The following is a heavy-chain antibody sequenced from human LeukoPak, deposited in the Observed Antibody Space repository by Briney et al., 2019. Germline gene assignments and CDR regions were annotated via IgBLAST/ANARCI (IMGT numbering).Heavy chain of an antibody. V-gene: IGHV3-30-3*01. CDR1: GFTFSSYA. J-gene: IGHJ6*02. Sequence: PGGSLRLSCAASGFTFSSYAMHWVRQAPGKGLEWVAVISYDGSNKYYADPVKGRFTISRDNSKNTLYLQMNSLRAEDTAVYYCARGDIVVVPAATDYYYGMDVWGQGTTVTVSS. D-gene: IGHD2-2*01. CDR2: ISYDGSNK. CDR3: ARGDIVVVPAATDYYYGMDV.